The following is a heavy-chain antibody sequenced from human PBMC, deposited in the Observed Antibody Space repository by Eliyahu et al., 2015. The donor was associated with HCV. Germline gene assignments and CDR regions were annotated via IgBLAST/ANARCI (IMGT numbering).Heavy chain of an antibody. D-gene: IGHD3-10*01. CDR2: INPSDGST. V-gene: IGHV1-46*01. CDR1: GYTFTSYY. Sequence: QVQLVQSGAEVKKPGASVKVSCXASGYTFTSYYMPWVRQAPGQGLEWMGIINPSDGSTTYAQTFQGRVTMTRDTSTSTVYMELRSLRSEDTAVYYCARDANYGAGGWFDPWGQGTLVTVSS. CDR3: ARDANYGAGGWFDP. J-gene: IGHJ5*02.